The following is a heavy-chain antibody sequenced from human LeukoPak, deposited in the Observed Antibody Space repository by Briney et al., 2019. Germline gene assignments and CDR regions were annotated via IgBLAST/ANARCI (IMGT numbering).Heavy chain of an antibody. CDR3: ARDRDYFDSSGNFDY. J-gene: IGHJ4*02. D-gene: IGHD3-22*01. Sequence: PSETLSLTCTVSGGSISSYYWSWIRQPPGKGLEWIGRIYASGSTDYNPSLKSRVTMSVDTSKNQFSLKLRSVTAADTAVYYCARDRDYFDSSGNFDYWGQGTLVTVSS. V-gene: IGHV4-4*07. CDR1: GGSISSYY. CDR2: IYASGST.